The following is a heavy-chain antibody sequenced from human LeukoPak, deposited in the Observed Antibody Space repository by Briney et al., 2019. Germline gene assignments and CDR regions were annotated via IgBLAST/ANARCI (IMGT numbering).Heavy chain of an antibody. CDR2: IKQDGSEK. CDR3: AKDIRAVGASFDY. D-gene: IGHD1-26*01. Sequence: PGGSLRLSCAASGFTFSSYWMSWVRQAPGKGLEWVANIKQDGSEKYYVDSVKGRFTISRDNAKNSLYLQMNSLRAEDTALYYCAKDIRAVGASFDYWGQGTLVTVSS. V-gene: IGHV3-7*03. CDR1: GFTFSSYW. J-gene: IGHJ4*02.